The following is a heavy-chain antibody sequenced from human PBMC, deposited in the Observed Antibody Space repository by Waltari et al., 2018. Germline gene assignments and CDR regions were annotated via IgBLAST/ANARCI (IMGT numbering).Heavy chain of an antibody. J-gene: IGHJ4*02. D-gene: IGHD3-22*01. Sequence: QVQLVQSGAEVKKPGSSVKVSCKASGGTFSSYAISWVRQAPGQGLEWMGGSIPMLGTANYAQKFQGRVRITADESTSTAYMELSSLRSEDTAVYYCARAYYDSSGYSDYWGQGTLVTVSS. V-gene: IGHV1-69*01. CDR1: GGTFSSYA. CDR2: SIPMLGTA. CDR3: ARAYYDSSGYSDY.